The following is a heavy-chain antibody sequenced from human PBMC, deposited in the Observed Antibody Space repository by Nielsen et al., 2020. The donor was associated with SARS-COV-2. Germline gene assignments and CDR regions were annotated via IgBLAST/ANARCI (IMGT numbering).Heavy chain of an antibody. Sequence: GGSLRLSCAASGFTFSSYGMHWVRQAPGKGLEWVAVIWYDGSNKYYADSVKGRFTISRDNSKNTLYLQMNSLRAEDTAVYYCARGLRWSQGYYFDYWGQGTLVTVSS. CDR3: ARGLRWSQGYYFDY. D-gene: IGHD4-23*01. J-gene: IGHJ4*02. CDR1: GFTFSSYG. CDR2: IWYDGSNK. V-gene: IGHV3-33*01.